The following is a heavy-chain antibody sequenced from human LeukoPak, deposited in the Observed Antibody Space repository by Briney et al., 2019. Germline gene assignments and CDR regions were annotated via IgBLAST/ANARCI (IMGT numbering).Heavy chain of an antibody. Sequence: ASVKVSCKASGYFVYYDINWGRQPTGRGLEWMGWMNPDSGNTGYAQKFQGRVTMTRNTSTNIAYMELSILRSEDTAVYFCATQTGNHWYLDLWGPGTLVTVSS. CDR2: MNPDSGNT. J-gene: IGHJ2*01. V-gene: IGHV1-8*01. CDR1: GYFVYYD. CDR3: ATQTGNHWYLDL.